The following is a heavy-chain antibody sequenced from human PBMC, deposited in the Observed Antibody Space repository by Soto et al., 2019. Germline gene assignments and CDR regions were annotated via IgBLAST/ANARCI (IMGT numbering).Heavy chain of an antibody. CDR2: IKQDGSEK. CDR3: GRDLPSISGRPGGWFDP. J-gene: IGHJ5*02. V-gene: IGHV3-7*01. D-gene: IGHD6-6*01. Sequence: PGGSLRLSCSAFGFPFSRYWMSCVRQAPGKGLEWVANIKQDGSEKSYVDSVKGRFSISRDNAKNSLYLQMNSLRVEDTAVYFCGRDLPSISGRPGGWFDPWGQGTLVTVSS. CDR1: GFPFSRYW.